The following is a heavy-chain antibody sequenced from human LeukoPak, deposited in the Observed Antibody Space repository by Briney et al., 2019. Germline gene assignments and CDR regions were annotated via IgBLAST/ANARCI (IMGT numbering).Heavy chain of an antibody. D-gene: IGHD3-10*01. CDR2: INHSGRT. J-gene: IGHJ5*02. CDR3: ARRRGYYYNNWFDP. CDR1: GGSLSGYY. Sequence: SETLSLTCAVYGGSLSGYYWTWIRQSPGKGLEWIGEINHSGRTYYNPSLTSRVTISVDTSKNQFSLKLSSVTAADTAVYYCARRRGYYYNNWFDPWGQGTLVTVSS. V-gene: IGHV4-34*01.